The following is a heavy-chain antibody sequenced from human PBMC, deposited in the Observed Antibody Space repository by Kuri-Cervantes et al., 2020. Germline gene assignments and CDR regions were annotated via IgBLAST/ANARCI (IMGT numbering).Heavy chain of an antibody. CDR1: GFTLSDYY. Sequence: GGSLRLSCAASGFTLSDYYMSWIRQAPGKGLEWISYISSSGSSISYADSMKGRFTISRDNAKNSLYLQLNSLRAEDTAVYYCARIVGWYFDLWGRGTLVTVSS. V-gene: IGHV3-11*01. D-gene: IGHD1-26*01. CDR3: ARIVGWYFDL. CDR2: ISSSGSSI. J-gene: IGHJ2*01.